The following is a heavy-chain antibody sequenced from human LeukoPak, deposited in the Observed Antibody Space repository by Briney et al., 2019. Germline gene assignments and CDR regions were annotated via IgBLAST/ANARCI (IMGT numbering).Heavy chain of an antibody. CDR1: GFTFSSYA. V-gene: IGHV3-21*01. J-gene: IGHJ3*02. Sequence: GGSLRLSCAASGFTFSSYAMSWVCQAPGKGLEWVSSISSSSSYIYYADSVKGRFTISRDNAKNSLYLQMDSLRAEDTAVYYCARDVGLRYFDAFDIWGQGTMVTVSS. CDR3: ARDVGLRYFDAFDI. CDR2: ISSSSSYI. D-gene: IGHD3-9*01.